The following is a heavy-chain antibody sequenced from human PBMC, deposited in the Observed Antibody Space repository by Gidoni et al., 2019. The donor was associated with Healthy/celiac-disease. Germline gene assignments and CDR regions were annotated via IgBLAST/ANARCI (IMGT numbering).Heavy chain of an antibody. J-gene: IGHJ4*02. Sequence: EVQLVESGGGLVKPGGSLRLSCAASGFPFSSYSMNWVRQAPGKGLEWVSSISSSSSYIYYADSVKGRFTISRDNAKNSLYLQMNSLRAEDTAVYYCARDRGDFFDGAIRDWGQGTLVTVSS. D-gene: IGHD3-3*01. CDR1: GFPFSSYS. V-gene: IGHV3-21*01. CDR3: ARDRGDFFDGAIRD. CDR2: ISSSSSYI.